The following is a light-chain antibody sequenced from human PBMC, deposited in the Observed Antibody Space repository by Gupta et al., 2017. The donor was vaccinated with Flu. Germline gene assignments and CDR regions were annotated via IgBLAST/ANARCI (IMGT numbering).Light chain of an antibody. CDR1: QRVSYY. Sequence: EIVLTQSPATLSLSPGERVTLSCRASQRVSYYLAWYQQRPGRAPRLLIYDASNRATGIPARFRGSGSETDFAVIISSLEPEDFAVYYCQQRSNWPFTFGHGTKVDIK. CDR2: DAS. CDR3: QQRSNWPFT. V-gene: IGKV3-11*01. J-gene: IGKJ3*01.